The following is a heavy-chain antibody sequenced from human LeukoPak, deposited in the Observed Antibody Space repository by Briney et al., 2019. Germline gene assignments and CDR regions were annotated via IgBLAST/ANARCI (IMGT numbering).Heavy chain of an antibody. Sequence: GGSLRLSCAASGFTFSSYAMSWVRQAPGKGLEWVSAISTSGGSTYYADSAKGRFTISRDNSKNTLYLQMNSLRAEDTAVYYCAKDRRTTGTTDLGSFGYWGQGTLVTVSS. J-gene: IGHJ4*02. CDR2: ISTSGGST. V-gene: IGHV3-23*01. CDR1: GFTFSSYA. CDR3: AKDRRTTGTTDLGSFGY. D-gene: IGHD1-1*01.